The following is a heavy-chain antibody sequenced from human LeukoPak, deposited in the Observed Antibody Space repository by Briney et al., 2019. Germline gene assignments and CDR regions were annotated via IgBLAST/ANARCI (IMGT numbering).Heavy chain of an antibody. Sequence: SETLSLTCAVYGGSFSGYYWSWIRQPPGKGLEWIGEINHSGSTNYNPSLKSRVTISVDTSKNQFSLKLSSVTAADTAVYYCARGLHILIRYLNSFDYWGQGTLVTVSS. CDR2: INHSGST. CDR3: ARGLHILIRYLNSFDY. V-gene: IGHV4-34*01. CDR1: GGSFSGYY. J-gene: IGHJ4*02. D-gene: IGHD3-9*01.